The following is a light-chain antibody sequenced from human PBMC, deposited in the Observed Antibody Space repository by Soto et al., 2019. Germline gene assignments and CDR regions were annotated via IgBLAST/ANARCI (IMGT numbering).Light chain of an antibody. CDR1: RSNIGNNA. V-gene: IGLV1-44*01. Sequence: QSVLTQTPSASGTPGQTVTNSCSGSRSNIGNNAVSWYQQFPGTAPKLLIYKNNQRPSGVPDRFSGSKSGTSASLAISGLQSEDEADYYCATWDDSLNARGVFGGGTKVTVL. CDR2: KNN. J-gene: IGLJ3*02. CDR3: ATWDDSLNARGV.